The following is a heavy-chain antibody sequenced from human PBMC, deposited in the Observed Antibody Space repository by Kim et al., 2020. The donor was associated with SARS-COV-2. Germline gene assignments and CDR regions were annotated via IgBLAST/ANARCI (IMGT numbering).Heavy chain of an antibody. CDR1: GYTFTSYG. CDR3: ARETEGAAAGSPTYYYGMDV. CDR2: ISAYNGNT. Sequence: ASVKVSCKASGYTFTSYGISWVRQAPGQGLEWMGWISAYNGNTNYAQKLQGRVTMTTDTSTSTAYMELRSLRSDDTAVYYCARETEGAAAGSPTYYYGMDVWGQGTTVTVSS. D-gene: IGHD6-13*01. J-gene: IGHJ6*02. V-gene: IGHV1-18*01.